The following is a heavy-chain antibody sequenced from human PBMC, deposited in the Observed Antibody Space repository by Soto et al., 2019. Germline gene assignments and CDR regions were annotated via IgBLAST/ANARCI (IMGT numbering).Heavy chain of an antibody. V-gene: IGHV4-30-2*01. CDR1: GGSISSGDYY. J-gene: IGHJ4*02. Sequence: SETLSLTCTVSGGSISSGDYYWSWIRQPPGKGLEWIGYIYHSGSTYYNPSLKSRVTISVDRSKNQFSLKLSSVTAADTAVYYCATHSSGYYGYFDYWGQGTLVTVSS. CDR3: ATHSSGYYGYFDY. CDR2: IYHSGST. D-gene: IGHD3-22*01.